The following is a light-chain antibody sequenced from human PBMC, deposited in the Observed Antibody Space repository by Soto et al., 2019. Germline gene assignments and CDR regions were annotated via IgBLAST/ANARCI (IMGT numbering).Light chain of an antibody. V-gene: IGKV3-20*01. CDR2: DAY. CDR3: QQYAGSPRT. J-gene: IGKJ2*01. CDR1: QSVRSNF. Sequence: EIVLTQSPGTLSLSPGDTATLSCRASQSVRSNFLAWYQHKPGQAPRLLIHDAYSTANGSPDRFSGSGSDRDFTLTISRLEPEDFAVYYCQQYAGSPRTFGQGTKLEIK.